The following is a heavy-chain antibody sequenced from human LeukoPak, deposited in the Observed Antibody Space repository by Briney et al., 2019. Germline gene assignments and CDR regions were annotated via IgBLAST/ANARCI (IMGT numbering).Heavy chain of an antibody. CDR3: ADGVATRNFDL. J-gene: IGHJ4*02. D-gene: IGHD3-3*01. CDR2: ISGSGGST. CDR1: AFTFSSNV. Sequence: PGGSLRLSCAASAFTFSSNVMSWVRQAPGKGLEWVSSISGSGGSTYYADSVKGRFTISRDNPKNTLYLQMKSLRADDTAIYYCADGVATRNFDLWGQGTLVTVSS. V-gene: IGHV3-23*01.